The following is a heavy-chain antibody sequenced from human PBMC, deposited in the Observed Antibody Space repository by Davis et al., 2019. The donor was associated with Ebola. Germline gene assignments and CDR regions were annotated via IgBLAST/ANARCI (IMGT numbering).Heavy chain of an antibody. CDR1: GYTFTGYY. V-gene: IGHV1-2*02. CDR2: INPNSGGT. D-gene: IGHD2-21*01. Sequence: ASVKVSCKASGYTFTGYYMHWVRQAPGQGPEWMGWINPNSGGTNYAQKFQGRVTMTRDTSISTAYMELSRLRSDDTAVYYCARDAAPYCGGDCYFDYWGQGTLVTVSS. J-gene: IGHJ4*02. CDR3: ARDAAPYCGGDCYFDY.